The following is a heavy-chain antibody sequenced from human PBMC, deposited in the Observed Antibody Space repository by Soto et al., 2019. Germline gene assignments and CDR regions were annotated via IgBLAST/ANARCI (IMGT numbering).Heavy chain of an antibody. CDR2: IKSKTDGGTT. V-gene: IGHV3-15*01. D-gene: IGHD3-9*01. J-gene: IGHJ4*02. CDR3: TTVELRYFDWLPKPRDY. Sequence: EVQLVESGGGLVKPGGPLRLSCAASGFTFRNAWMSWVRQAPGKGLEWVGRIKSKTDGGTTDYAAPVKGRFTISRDDSKNTLYLQMNSLKTEDTAVYYCTTVELRYFDWLPKPRDYWGQGTLVTVSS. CDR1: GFTFRNAW.